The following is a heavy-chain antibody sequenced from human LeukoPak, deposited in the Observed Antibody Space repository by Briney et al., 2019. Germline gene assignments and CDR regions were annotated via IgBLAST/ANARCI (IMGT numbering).Heavy chain of an antibody. CDR3: ARDFAQSKFDY. D-gene: IGHD4-11*01. Sequence: PGGSLRLSCAASGFNFRGFWMNWVRQAPGKGLEWVAAINGAGDGTFHVDSVKGRFIISRDNAENSLYLQMNSLRVEDTAVYYCARDFAQSKFDYWGQGILVTVSS. J-gene: IGHJ4*02. CDR2: INGAGDGT. CDR1: GFNFRGFW. V-gene: IGHV3-7*03.